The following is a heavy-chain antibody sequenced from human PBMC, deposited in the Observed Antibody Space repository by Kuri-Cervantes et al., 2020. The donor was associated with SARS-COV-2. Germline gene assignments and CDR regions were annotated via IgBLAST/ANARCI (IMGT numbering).Heavy chain of an antibody. CDR3: ARTTVVTPAHYYFDY. CDR2: INHSGST. J-gene: IGHJ4*02. V-gene: IGHV4-38-2*02. D-gene: IGHD4-23*01. CDR1: GYSISSGYY. Sequence: GSLRLSCTVSGYSISSGYYWGWIRQPPGKGLEWIGEINHSGSTNYNPSLKSRVTISVDTSKNQFSLKLSSVTAADTAVYYCARTTVVTPAHYYFDYWGQGTLVTVSS.